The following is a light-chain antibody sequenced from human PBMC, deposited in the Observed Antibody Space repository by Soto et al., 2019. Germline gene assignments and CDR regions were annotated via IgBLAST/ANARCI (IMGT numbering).Light chain of an antibody. CDR2: DVN. V-gene: IGLV2-14*01. J-gene: IGLJ3*02. CDR1: SSDVGAYNF. Sequence: QSALTQPASVSGSPGQSITISCTGTSSDVGAYNFVSWYQQHPGKAPNLMIYDVNNRPSGVSNRFSGSKSGNTASLTISGLQAEDEADYYCSSFTRSSTWVFGGGTKVTVL. CDR3: SSFTRSSTWV.